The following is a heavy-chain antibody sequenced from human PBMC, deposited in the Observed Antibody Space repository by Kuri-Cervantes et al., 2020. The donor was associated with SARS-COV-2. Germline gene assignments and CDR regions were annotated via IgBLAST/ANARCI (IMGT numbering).Heavy chain of an antibody. CDR1: GFTFSSYW. Sequence: GESLKISCAASGFTFSSYWMSWDRQAPGKGLEWVANIKQDGSEKYYVDSVKGRFTISRDNAKNSLYLQMNNLRAEDTAVYYCARDEGSYYYYMDVWGKGTTVTVSS. D-gene: IGHD3-10*01. J-gene: IGHJ6*03. CDR2: IKQDGSEK. CDR3: ARDEGSYYYYMDV. V-gene: IGHV3-7*01.